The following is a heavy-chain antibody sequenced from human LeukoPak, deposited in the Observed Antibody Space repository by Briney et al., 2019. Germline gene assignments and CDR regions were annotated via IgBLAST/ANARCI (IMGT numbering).Heavy chain of an antibody. CDR3: AIGSWDYYDSSGYPHLDY. CDR2: INHSGST. J-gene: IGHJ4*02. CDR1: GGSFSGYY. V-gene: IGHV4-34*01. Sequence: SETLPLTCAVYGGSFSGYYWSWIRQPPGKGLEWIGEINHSGSTNYNPSLKSRVTISVDTSKNQFSLKLSSVTAADTAVYYCAIGSWDYYDSSGYPHLDYWGQGTLVTVSS. D-gene: IGHD3-22*01.